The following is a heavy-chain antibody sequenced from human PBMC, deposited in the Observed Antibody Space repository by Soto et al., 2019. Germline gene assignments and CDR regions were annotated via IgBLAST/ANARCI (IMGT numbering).Heavy chain of an antibody. D-gene: IGHD2-21*01. CDR2: INPKGGDS. CDR1: GYKFVDYY. J-gene: IGHJ6*02. Sequence: ASVKVSCKASGYKFVDYYIHWARQAPGQGLEWMGIINPKGGDSRYAQKFQGRVTMTSNTFTSTVYMDLRRLTSDDTAVYYCARVYCGGDCRSGEWFYYYGMDVWGQGTTVTVSS. V-gene: IGHV1-46*01. CDR3: ARVYCGGDCRSGEWFYYYGMDV.